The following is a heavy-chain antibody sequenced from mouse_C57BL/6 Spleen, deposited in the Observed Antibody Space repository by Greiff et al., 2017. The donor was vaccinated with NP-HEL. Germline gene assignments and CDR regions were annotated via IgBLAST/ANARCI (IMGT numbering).Heavy chain of an antibody. Sequence: QVQLQQPGAELVMPGASVKLSCKASGYTFTSYWMHWVKQRPGQGLEWIGEIDPSDSYTNYNQKFKGKSTLTVDKSSSTAYMQLSSLTSEDSAVYYCAREGRIYYGNYSNYAMDYWGQGTSVTVSS. V-gene: IGHV1-69*01. CDR2: IDPSDSYT. J-gene: IGHJ4*01. CDR3: AREGRIYYGNYSNYAMDY. D-gene: IGHD2-1*01. CDR1: GYTFTSYW.